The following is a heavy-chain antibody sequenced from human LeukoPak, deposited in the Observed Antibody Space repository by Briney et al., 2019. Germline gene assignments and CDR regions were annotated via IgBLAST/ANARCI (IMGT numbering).Heavy chain of an antibody. V-gene: IGHV3-30-3*01. CDR3: ARVTLRVTTYGGLDY. Sequence: GGSLRLSCAASGFTFSSYAMHWVRQAPGKGLEWVAVISYDGSNKYYADSVKGRFTISRDNSKDTLYLQMNSLRAEDTAVYYCARVTLRVTTYGGLDYWGQGTLVTVSS. D-gene: IGHD4-17*01. CDR2: ISYDGSNK. J-gene: IGHJ4*02. CDR1: GFTFSSYA.